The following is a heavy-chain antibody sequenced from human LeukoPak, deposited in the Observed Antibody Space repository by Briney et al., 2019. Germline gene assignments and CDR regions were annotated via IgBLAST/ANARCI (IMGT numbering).Heavy chain of an antibody. D-gene: IGHD3-10*01. CDR1: GVTFSSDW. Sequence: VGSLRLSCAASGVTFSSDWMSWGRQAPGKGLEWVANIKQDGSEKYYVDSVKGRFTISRDNAKKSLYLQMNSLRAEDTAVYYCARDSRGAFDYWGQGTLVTVSS. V-gene: IGHV3-7*01. J-gene: IGHJ4*02. CDR2: IKQDGSEK. CDR3: ARDSRGAFDY.